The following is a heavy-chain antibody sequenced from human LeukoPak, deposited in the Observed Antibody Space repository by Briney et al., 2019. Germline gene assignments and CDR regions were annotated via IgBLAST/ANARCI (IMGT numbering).Heavy chain of an antibody. CDR3: ARGTGDRFRFRWYFGL. V-gene: IGHV4-34*01. D-gene: IGHD7-27*01. CDR1: GGSFSGYY. CDR2: INHSGST. J-gene: IGHJ2*01. Sequence: PSETLSLTCAVYGGSFSGYYWSWIRQPPGKGLEWIGEINHSGSTNYNPSLKSRVTISVDTSKNQFSLKLSSVTAADTAVYYCARGTGDRFRFRWYFGLWGRGTLVTVSS.